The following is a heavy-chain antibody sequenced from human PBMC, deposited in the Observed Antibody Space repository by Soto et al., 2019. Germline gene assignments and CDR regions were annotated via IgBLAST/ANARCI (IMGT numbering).Heavy chain of an antibody. D-gene: IGHD2-2*01. CDR1: GFTFSYYT. CDR3: ADPVPAPTHCAFYDVDV. CDR2: ISNSGDTI. V-gene: IGHV3-23*01. Sequence: EVQLLESGGGLVQPGGSLRLSCVASGFTFSYYTMSWVRQAPGKGLEWVSGISNSGDTIYYADSVKGRFTISRDDFKTTLYLQMNSLRADDTAGYYCADPVPAPTHCAFYDVDVWGQATTVTVSS. J-gene: IGHJ6*02.